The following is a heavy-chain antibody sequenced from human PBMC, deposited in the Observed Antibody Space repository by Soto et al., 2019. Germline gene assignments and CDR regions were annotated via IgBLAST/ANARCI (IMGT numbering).Heavy chain of an antibody. D-gene: IGHD3-16*01. CDR1: GYTFINYG. V-gene: IGHV1-18*01. CDR2: ISGYDGRT. J-gene: IGHJ5*02. Sequence: PLVQSGVEVKKPGASVRVSCQASGYTFINYGISWVRQAPGQGLEWRGWISGYDGRTNYAQRFQGRVTMTTATCTNTAYMEPTSLTSDDTAVYYGARDGADIRHIKCFDPWGQGTLVTVSS. CDR3: ARDGADIRHIKCFDP.